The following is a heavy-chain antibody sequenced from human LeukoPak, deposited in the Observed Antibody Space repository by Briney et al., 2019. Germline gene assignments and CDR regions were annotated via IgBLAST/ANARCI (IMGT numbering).Heavy chain of an antibody. CDR1: GFTFSSYA. D-gene: IGHD5-24*01. CDR2: ISGSGAGT. V-gene: IGHV3-23*01. Sequence: PGGSLRLSCAASGFTFSSYAMSRVRQAPGKGLEWVSGISGSGAGTSYADSVKCRFTISRDNSKNTLYLQMNSLRAEDTAVYYCAKDRRWLRFDYWGQGIPVTVSS. J-gene: IGHJ4*02. CDR3: AKDRRWLRFDY.